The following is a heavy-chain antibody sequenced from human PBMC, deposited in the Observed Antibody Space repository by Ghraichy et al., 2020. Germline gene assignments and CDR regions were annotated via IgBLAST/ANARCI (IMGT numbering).Heavy chain of an antibody. CDR3: TTAKYGVRSFDP. CDR2: IKSKADGGTT. D-gene: IGHD3-16*01. J-gene: IGHJ5*02. V-gene: IGHV3-15*01. Sequence: GGSLRLSCAASGFTFSNAWMNWVRQAPGRGLEWVGRIKSKADGGTTDYAVPVKGRFTISKDDSKHTLHLKMNSLKSADTAVYYCTTAKYGVRSFDPWGQGTLVTVSS. CDR1: GFTFSNAW.